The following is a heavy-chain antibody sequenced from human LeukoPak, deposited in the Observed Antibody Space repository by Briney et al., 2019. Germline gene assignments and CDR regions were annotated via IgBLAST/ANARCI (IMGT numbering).Heavy chain of an antibody. J-gene: IGHJ6*02. D-gene: IGHD3-3*01. Sequence: GGSLRLSCAASGFTFSHFWMSWVRQAPGKGLEWVAVISYDGSNKYYADSVKGRFTISRDNSKNTLYLQMNSLRAEDTAVYYCARVLRGYDYYYGMDVWGQGTTVTVSS. CDR3: ARVLRGYDYYYGMDV. CDR2: ISYDGSNK. V-gene: IGHV3-30*03. CDR1: GFTFSHFW.